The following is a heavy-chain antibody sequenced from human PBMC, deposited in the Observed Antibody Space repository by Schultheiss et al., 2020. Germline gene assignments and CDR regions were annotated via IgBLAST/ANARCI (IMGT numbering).Heavy chain of an antibody. D-gene: IGHD6-19*01. V-gene: IGHV4-59*02. Sequence: GSLRLSCAASGFTVSSNYMSWVRQAPGKGLEWIGTIYHSGSTSYNPSLMSRVTISVDTSKNQFSLKLSSVTAADTAVYYCARDDSSGWYRDYYYYGMDVWGQGTTVTVSS. J-gene: IGHJ6*02. CDR1: GFTVSSNY. CDR3: ARDDSSGWYRDYYYYGMDV. CDR2: IYHSGST.